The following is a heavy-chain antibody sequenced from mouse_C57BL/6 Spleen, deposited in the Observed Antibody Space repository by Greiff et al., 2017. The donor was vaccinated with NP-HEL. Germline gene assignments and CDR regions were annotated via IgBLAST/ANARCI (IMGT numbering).Heavy chain of an antibody. CDR3: TRRGILHNYAMDY. CDR2: IDPETGGT. J-gene: IGHJ4*01. Sequence: QVQLKESGAELVRPGASVTLSCKASGYTFTDYEMHWVKQTPVHGLEWIGAIDPETGGTAYNQKFKGKAILTADKSSSTAYMELRSLTSEDSAVYYCTRRGILHNYAMDYWGKGTSVTVSS. V-gene: IGHV1-15*01. CDR1: GYTFTDYE. D-gene: IGHD1-1*01.